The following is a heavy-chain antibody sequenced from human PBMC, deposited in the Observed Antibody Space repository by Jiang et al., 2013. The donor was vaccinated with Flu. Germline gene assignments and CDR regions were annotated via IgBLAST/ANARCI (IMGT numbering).Heavy chain of an antibody. D-gene: IGHD5-18*01. Sequence: SGAEVKKPGASIKVSCKASNYTFTSYGISWVRQAPGQGLEWMGWISGYDGDTNYAQKSQGRVTVTTDTSTNTVYMEMRSLVSDDTAVYYCARDRSLGYGRSPDFDYWGQGTLVTVSS. V-gene: IGHV1-18*01. J-gene: IGHJ4*02. CDR2: ISGYDGDT. CDR1: NYTFTSYG. CDR3: ARDRSLGYGRSPDFDY.